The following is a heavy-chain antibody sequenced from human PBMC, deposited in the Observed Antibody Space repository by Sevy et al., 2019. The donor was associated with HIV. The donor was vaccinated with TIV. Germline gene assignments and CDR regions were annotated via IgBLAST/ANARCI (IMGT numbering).Heavy chain of an antibody. Sequence: GGSLRLSCAASGFTFSSYEMNWVRQAPGKGLEWVSYISSRGNTIYYTDSVKGRFTISRDNTKKLLFLQMNSLRAEDTAVYYCARDRGFCSSTSCDDWDYYGMDVWGQGTTVTVSS. CDR3: ARDRGFCSSTSCDDWDYYGMDV. CDR1: GFTFSSYE. V-gene: IGHV3-48*03. D-gene: IGHD2-2*01. J-gene: IGHJ6*02. CDR2: ISSRGNTI.